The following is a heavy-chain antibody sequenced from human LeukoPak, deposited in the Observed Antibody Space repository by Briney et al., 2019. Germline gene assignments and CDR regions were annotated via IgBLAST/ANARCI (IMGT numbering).Heavy chain of an antibody. D-gene: IGHD6-13*01. V-gene: IGHV3-21*01. J-gene: IGHJ4*02. CDR1: GFTFSSYS. CDR2: ISSSSSYI. CDR3: ARKLAAAGSFDY. Sequence: GGSLRLSCAASGFTFSSYSMNWVRQAPGKGLEWVSSISSSSSYIYYADSVKGRFTISRDNAKNSLYVQMNSLRAEDTAVYYCARKLAAAGSFDYWGQGTLVTVSS.